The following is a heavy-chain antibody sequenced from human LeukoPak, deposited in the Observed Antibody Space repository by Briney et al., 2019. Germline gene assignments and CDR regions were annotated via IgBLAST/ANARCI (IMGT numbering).Heavy chain of an antibody. CDR2: IFRSGDP. V-gene: IGHV4-39*07. D-gene: IGHD3-22*01. CDR3: ANGYPTTGFDV. J-gene: IGHJ3*01. Sequence: PSETLSLTCTVSGGSISSSSYYWGWIRQPPGKGLEWIGSIFRSGDPYYNPSLESRVTISLDTSRNQISLKLKSVTAADTALYYCANGYPTTGFDVWGQGTTVAVSS. CDR1: GGSISSSSYY.